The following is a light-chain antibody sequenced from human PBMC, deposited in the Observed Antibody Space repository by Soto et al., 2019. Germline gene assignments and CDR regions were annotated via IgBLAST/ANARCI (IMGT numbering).Light chain of an antibody. J-gene: IGKJ4*01. Sequence: DLRLTQSPSSVSASVGDRVTITCRASQDLNSWLAWYQQKPGEAPKLVIYTTSTLQGGVPSRFSGSGSATDFTLTISSLQPEDFATYYCQQTHSFPPTFGGGTKVEIK. CDR1: QDLNSW. V-gene: IGKV1-12*01. CDR3: QQTHSFPPT. CDR2: TTS.